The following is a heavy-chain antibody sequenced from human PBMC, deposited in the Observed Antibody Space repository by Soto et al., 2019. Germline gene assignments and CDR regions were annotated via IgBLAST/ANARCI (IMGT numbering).Heavy chain of an antibody. CDR2: IIPIFGTA. Sequence: ASVKVSCKASGGTFSSYAISWVRQAPGQGLEWMGGIIPIFGTANYAQKFQGRVTITADESTSTAYMELSSLRSEDTAVYYCARDPRQQLVLGNYYYYGMDVWCQGTTVTVSS. CDR1: GGTFSSYA. D-gene: IGHD6-13*01. V-gene: IGHV1-69*13. J-gene: IGHJ6*02. CDR3: ARDPRQQLVLGNYYYYGMDV.